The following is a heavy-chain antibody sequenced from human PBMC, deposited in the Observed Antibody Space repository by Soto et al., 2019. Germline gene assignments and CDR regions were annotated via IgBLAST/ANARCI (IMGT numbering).Heavy chain of an antibody. D-gene: IGHD6-25*01. Sequence: LRLSCAASGFTFSNYGMHWVRQAPGKGLEWVTLISYDGTNKYYTDSVKGRFTISRDNTKNTLYLQMNSLRADDSAVYYCAKDLHSSGWAAYNFDYWGQGALVTVSS. CDR1: GFTFSNYG. CDR3: AKDLHSSGWAAYNFDY. CDR2: ISYDGTNK. J-gene: IGHJ4*02. V-gene: IGHV3-30*18.